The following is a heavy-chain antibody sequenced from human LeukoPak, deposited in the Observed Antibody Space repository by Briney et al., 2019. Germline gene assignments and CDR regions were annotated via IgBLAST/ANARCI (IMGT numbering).Heavy chain of an antibody. J-gene: IGHJ4*02. CDR1: GYSFTTYW. V-gene: IGHV5-51*01. D-gene: IGHD2-2*01. Sequence: GESLKISCKGSGYSFTTYWIAWVRQMPGKGLEWMGIIYPGDSDTRYSPSFQGQVTMSADKSISTAYLQWSSLKAPDSAIYYCAISDYCSSSSCAFDYWGQGTLVTVSS. CDR2: IYPGDSDT. CDR3: AISDYCSSSSCAFDY.